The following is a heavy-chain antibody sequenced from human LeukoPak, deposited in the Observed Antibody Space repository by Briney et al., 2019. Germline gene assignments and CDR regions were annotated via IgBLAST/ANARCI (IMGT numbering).Heavy chain of an antibody. D-gene: IGHD3-16*02. Sequence: PGGSLRLSCAASGFTFSSHLMHWVRKAPGKGLVWFSRISSDGTYTNYADSVRGRFTISRDNAKSTLYLQMNSLRAEDTAVYYCAASLGELSSPLDYWGQGTLVTVSS. CDR1: GFTFSSHL. CDR2: ISSDGTYT. V-gene: IGHV3-74*01. J-gene: IGHJ4*02. CDR3: AASLGELSSPLDY.